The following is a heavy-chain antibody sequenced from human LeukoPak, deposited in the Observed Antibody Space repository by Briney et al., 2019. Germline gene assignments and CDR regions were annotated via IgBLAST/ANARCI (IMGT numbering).Heavy chain of an antibody. J-gene: IGHJ3*02. V-gene: IGHV3-23*01. CDR1: RLTFSNYA. CDR2: ITGSGGT. Sequence: GGSLTLSCAASRLTFSNYAMTWVRQSPGKGLEWVSSITGSGGTNYADSVNGRFSISIDNSQNTVALHMNSLIADDTAVYYCTKETNGDYVGAFDMWGPGTMVTVSS. CDR3: TKETNGDYVGAFDM. D-gene: IGHD4-17*01.